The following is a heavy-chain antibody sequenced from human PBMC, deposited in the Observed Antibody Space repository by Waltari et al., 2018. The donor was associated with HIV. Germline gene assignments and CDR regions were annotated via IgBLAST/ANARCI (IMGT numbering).Heavy chain of an antibody. CDR1: GFPFSTYG. D-gene: IGHD4-17*01. CDR3: AALVSYGDYLHAFDI. Sequence: EVQLLESGGGLVQPGGSLRLSCAASGFPFSTYGMNWVRQAPGKGRGWVSGLSDSGSETYYADSVKGRFTISRDKSKNMLYLQMNYLRAEDTALYYCAALVSYGDYLHAFDIWGQGTMVTVSS. V-gene: IGHV3-23*01. J-gene: IGHJ3*02. CDR2: LSDSGSET.